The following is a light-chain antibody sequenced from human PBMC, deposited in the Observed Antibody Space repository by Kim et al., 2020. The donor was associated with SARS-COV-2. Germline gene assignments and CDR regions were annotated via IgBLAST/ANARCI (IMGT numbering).Light chain of an antibody. Sequence: QSFTIACTRTSSYVGGYNFVAWHQQHPGKAPNLIIYDVNKRPSGGPNRFSGSKSGNTASLTVSGLQAEDEADYYCSSYAGTNNFDVFGTGTKLTVL. CDR1: SSYVGGYNF. J-gene: IGLJ1*01. CDR2: DVN. CDR3: SSYAGTNNFDV. V-gene: IGLV2-8*01.